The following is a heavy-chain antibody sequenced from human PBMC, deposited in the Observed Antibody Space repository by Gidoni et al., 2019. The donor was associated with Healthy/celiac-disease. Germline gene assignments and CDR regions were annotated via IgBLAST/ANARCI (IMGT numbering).Heavy chain of an antibody. V-gene: IGHV3-7*01. J-gene: IGHJ4*02. Sequence: EVQLVESGGGLVQPGGSLRLSCAASGFTFSSYWMSWVRQAPGKGLEWVANIKQDGSEKYYVDSVKGRFTISRDNAKNSLYLQMNSLRAEDTAVYYCARVSVDDFWSGYQHPYFDYWGQGTLVTVSS. CDR2: IKQDGSEK. D-gene: IGHD3-3*01. CDR3: ARVSVDDFWSGYQHPYFDY. CDR1: GFTFSSYW.